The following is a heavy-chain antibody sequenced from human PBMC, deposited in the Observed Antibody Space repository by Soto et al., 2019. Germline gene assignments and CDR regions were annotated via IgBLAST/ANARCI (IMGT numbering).Heavy chain of an antibody. J-gene: IGHJ5*02. CDR3: ARGAYCGGDCYGPDDP. V-gene: IGHV4-59*01. Sequence: PSETLSLTCTVSGGSISSYYWSWIRQPPGKGLEWIGYIYYSGSTNYNPSLKSRVTISVDTSKNQFSLKLSSVTAADTAVYYCARGAYCGGDCYGPDDPWGQGTLVTVSS. CDR2: IYYSGST. CDR1: GGSISSYY. D-gene: IGHD2-21*02.